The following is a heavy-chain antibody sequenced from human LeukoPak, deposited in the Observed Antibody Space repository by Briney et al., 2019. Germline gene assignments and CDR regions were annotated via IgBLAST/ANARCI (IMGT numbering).Heavy chain of an antibody. Sequence: PGGSLRLSCAASGFTFSTSDMGWVRQAPGKGLEWVSSISGSGGTTFYADSVKGRFTISRDNSKNTLYLQMNSLSPADTAVYYCAKFPARGAFDIWGQGTMVTVSS. V-gene: IGHV3-23*01. CDR3: AKFPARGAFDI. CDR1: GFTFSTSD. CDR2: ISGSGGTT. J-gene: IGHJ3*02.